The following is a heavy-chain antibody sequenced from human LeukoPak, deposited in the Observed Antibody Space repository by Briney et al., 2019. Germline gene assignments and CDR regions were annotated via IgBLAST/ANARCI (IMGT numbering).Heavy chain of an antibody. CDR1: GDSVTNYY. V-gene: IGHV4-59*02. CDR3: ARGIAVAGRSPDYFDY. CDR2: MSYREST. Sequence: SETLSLTCTVSGDSVTNYYWSWVRQPPRNGQQWIGYMSYRESTNYSPSLKSRVTISIDTSKNQFSLRLNSVTATDTAVYYCARGIAVAGRSPDYFDYWGQGALVTVSS. D-gene: IGHD6-19*01. J-gene: IGHJ4*02.